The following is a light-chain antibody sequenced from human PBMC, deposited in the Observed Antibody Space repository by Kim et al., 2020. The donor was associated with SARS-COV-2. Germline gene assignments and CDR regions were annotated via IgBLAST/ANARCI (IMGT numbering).Light chain of an antibody. CDR2: AAS. CDR1: QGISYS. Sequence: ASVGDRGTITCRASQGISYSLAWYQQKPGKVPKVLIYAASALQSGVPSRFSGSGSGTDFTLTISSLQPEDVATYYCQKYDDDPLTFGGGTKVDIK. J-gene: IGKJ4*01. CDR3: QKYDDDPLT. V-gene: IGKV1-27*01.